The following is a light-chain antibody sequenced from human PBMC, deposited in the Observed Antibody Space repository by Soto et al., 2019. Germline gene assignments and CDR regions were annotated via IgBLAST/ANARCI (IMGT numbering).Light chain of an antibody. V-gene: IGKV3-20*01. CDR2: VAS. Sequence: EIVLTQSPGTLFLSPGERVTLSCRASQSVSSSYLAWYQQKPGQAPRLLIYVASRRASGIPDRFSGSGSGTDLSLTISRLEPEDFAVYYCQQYGSSPFTFGPGTKVDIK. CDR3: QQYGSSPFT. CDR1: QSVSSSY. J-gene: IGKJ3*01.